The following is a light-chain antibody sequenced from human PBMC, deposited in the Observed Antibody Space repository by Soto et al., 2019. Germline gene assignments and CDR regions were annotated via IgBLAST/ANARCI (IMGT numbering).Light chain of an antibody. V-gene: IGKV1-39*01. CDR3: QQSNWTPWT. Sequence: DIQLTQSPASLSSSAGERVTITCRASQSVSSYLTWYQQKPGKAPKLLIYAASSWQSGLPTRFSGSGSGTDITPTISSLPAEFFASYCYQQSNWTPWTFGQGTKLEIK. J-gene: IGKJ1*01. CDR1: QSVSSY. CDR2: AAS.